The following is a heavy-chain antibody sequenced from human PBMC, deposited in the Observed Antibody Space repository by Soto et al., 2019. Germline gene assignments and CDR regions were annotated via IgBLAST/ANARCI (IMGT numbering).Heavy chain of an antibody. CDR2: IWYDGSQK. Sequence: QVQLVESGGGVVQPGRSLRLSCAASGFTFSNYGMHWVRQAPGKGLEWVALIWYDGSQKYYGDAVKGRFTISRDNSKNTLYLQMNSLRDEDTAVYYCARDDSGGWTQDYWGQGTLVTVST. CDR3: ARDDSGGWTQDY. D-gene: IGHD6-19*01. V-gene: IGHV3-33*01. CDR1: GFTFSNYG. J-gene: IGHJ4*02.